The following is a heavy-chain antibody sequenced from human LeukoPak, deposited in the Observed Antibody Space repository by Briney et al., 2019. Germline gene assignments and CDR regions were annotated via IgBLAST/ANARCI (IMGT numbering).Heavy chain of an antibody. CDR3: ASDFWSRNWFDP. V-gene: IGHV1-69*05. J-gene: IGHJ5*02. D-gene: IGHD3-3*01. CDR2: IIPIFGTA. CDR1: GGTFSSYA. Sequence: SVKVSCKASGGTFSSYAISWVRQAPGQGLEWMGGIIPIFGTANYAQKFQGRVTITTDESTSTAYMELSSLRSADTAVYYCASDFWSRNWFDPWGQGTLVTVSS.